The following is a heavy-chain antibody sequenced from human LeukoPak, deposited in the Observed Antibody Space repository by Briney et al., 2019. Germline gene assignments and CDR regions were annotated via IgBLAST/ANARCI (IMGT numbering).Heavy chain of an antibody. CDR2: INHSGST. CDR1: GESFSGYY. Sequence: SETLSLTCAVSGESFSGYYWTWIRQSPEKGLEWIGEINHSGSTHYNPSLRSRLIISVDTSKNKFSLKLTSVAAADTAVYYCARRVVFASLSYWGQGTLVTVSS. J-gene: IGHJ4*02. CDR3: ARRVVFASLSY. V-gene: IGHV4-34*01. D-gene: IGHD2-21*01.